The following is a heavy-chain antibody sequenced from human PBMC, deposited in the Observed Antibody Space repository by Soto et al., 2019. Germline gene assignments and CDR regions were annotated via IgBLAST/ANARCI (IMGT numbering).Heavy chain of an antibody. CDR1: CGSIPSFS. CDR3: AGGEGAFFYYGLDM. Sequence: SETLTITCTASCGSIPSFSWRCIRRPPGKGLERIAYIYVTGISGYTPSTSFNPSLNSRVTILVETSKSQFSLKLTPVPAAGTAVCYCAGGEGAFFYYGLDMWCQGITVNVSS. J-gene: IGHJ6*02. CDR2: IYVTGISGYTPST. V-gene: IGHV4-59*01.